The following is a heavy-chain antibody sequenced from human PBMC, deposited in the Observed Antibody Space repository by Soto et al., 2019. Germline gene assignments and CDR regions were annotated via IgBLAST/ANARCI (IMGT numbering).Heavy chain of an antibody. D-gene: IGHD2-15*01. Sequence: QVQLVESGGGVVQPGRSLRLSCAASGFTFSSYGMHWVRQAPGKGLEWVAVISYDGSNKYYAESVKGRFTISRDNSKNTLYLQMNSLRAEDTALYYCAKDREGYCSGGSCYSDAFDIWGQGTMVTVSS. CDR2: ISYDGSNK. J-gene: IGHJ3*02. V-gene: IGHV3-30*18. CDR3: AKDREGYCSGGSCYSDAFDI. CDR1: GFTFSSYG.